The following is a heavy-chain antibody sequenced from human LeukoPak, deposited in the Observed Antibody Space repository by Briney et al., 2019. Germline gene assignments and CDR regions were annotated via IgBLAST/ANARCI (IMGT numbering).Heavy chain of an antibody. CDR1: GGSISSYY. D-gene: IGHD5-18*01. CDR2: IYYSGST. CDR3: ARSANLYTHKRIQLWFDY. Sequence: PSETLSLTCTVSGGSISSYYWGWIRQPPGKGLEWIGYIYYSGSTNYNPSLKSRVTISVDTSKNQFSLKLSSVTAADTAVYYCARSANLYTHKRIQLWFDYWGQGTLVTVSS. J-gene: IGHJ4*02. V-gene: IGHV4-59*01.